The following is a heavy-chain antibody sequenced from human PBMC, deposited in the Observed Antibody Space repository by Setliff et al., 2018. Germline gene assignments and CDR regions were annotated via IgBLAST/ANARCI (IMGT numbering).Heavy chain of an antibody. D-gene: IGHD3-10*01. Sequence: PGGSLRLSCAASGFTFSRYWMSWVRQAPGKGLEWVANIKQDGSEKYYVDSVKGRFTISRDNAKNSLYLQMNSLRAEDTAVYYCARDHVYGSQYYYYYYGMDVWGQGTTVTVPS. V-gene: IGHV3-7*01. CDR3: ARDHVYGSQYYYYYYGMDV. J-gene: IGHJ6*02. CDR2: IKQDGSEK. CDR1: GFTFSRYW.